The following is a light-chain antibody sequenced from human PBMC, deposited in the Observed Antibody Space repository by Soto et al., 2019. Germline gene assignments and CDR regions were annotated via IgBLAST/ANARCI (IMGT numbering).Light chain of an antibody. Sequence: EIVMTQSPATLSVSPGEGATLSCRAGQSVSSNLAWYQQKPGQPPRLLIYGASSRATGIPDRFSGSGSGTDFTLTISRLEPEDFAVYYCQQYGSSPNTFGQGTKLEIK. V-gene: IGKV3-20*01. J-gene: IGKJ2*01. CDR2: GAS. CDR1: QSVSSN. CDR3: QQYGSSPNT.